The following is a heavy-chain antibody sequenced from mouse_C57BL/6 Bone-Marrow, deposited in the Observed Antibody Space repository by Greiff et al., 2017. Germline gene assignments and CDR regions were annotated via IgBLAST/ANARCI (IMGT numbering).Heavy chain of an antibody. CDR2: IDPETGGT. CDR3: TKFTTVVATRFDY. D-gene: IGHD1-1*01. J-gene: IGHJ2*01. Sequence: QVQLKESGAELVRPGASVTLSCKASGYTFTDYEMHWVKQTPVHGLEWIGAIDPETGGTAYNQKFKGKAILTADKSSSTAYMELRSLTSEDSAVYYCTKFTTVVATRFDYWGQGTTLTVSS. CDR1: GYTFTDYE. V-gene: IGHV1-15*01.